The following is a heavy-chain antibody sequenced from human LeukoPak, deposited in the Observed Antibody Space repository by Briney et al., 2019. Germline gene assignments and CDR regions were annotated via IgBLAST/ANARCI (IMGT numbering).Heavy chain of an antibody. V-gene: IGHV4-38-2*02. Sequence: PSETLSLTCTVSDYSISSGYYWGWIRQPPGKGLEWIGSIYHSGTTYYNPSLKSRVTISVDTSENQFSLKLSSVTAADTAVYYCARRYYYDSSGYYYFDYWGQGTLVTVSS. CDR3: ARRYYYDSSGYYYFDY. CDR2: IYHSGTT. J-gene: IGHJ4*02. D-gene: IGHD3-22*01. CDR1: DYSISSGYY.